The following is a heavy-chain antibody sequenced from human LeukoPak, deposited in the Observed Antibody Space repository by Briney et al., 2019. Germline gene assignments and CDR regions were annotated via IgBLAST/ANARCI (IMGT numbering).Heavy chain of an antibody. CDR2: INPNSGGT. J-gene: IGHJ4*02. D-gene: IGHD1-26*01. V-gene: IGHV1-2*02. Sequence: ASVKVSCKASGYTFTGHYLYWVRQAPGQGLEWVAWINPNSGGTGYAQKFQGRVTMTRDTSISTAYMELSRLRSDDTAVYYCARDSGSYQLPLFDYWGQGTLVTVSS. CDR1: GYTFTGHY. CDR3: ARDSGSYQLPLFDY.